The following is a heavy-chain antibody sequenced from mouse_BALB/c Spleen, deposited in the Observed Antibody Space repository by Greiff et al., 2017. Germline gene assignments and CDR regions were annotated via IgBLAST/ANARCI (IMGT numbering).Heavy chain of an antibody. CDR3: ARSSKGHYAMDY. J-gene: IGHJ4*01. Sequence: EVKLVESGPSLVKPSQTLSLTCSVTGDSITSGYWNWIRKFPGNKLEYMGYISYSGSTYYNPSLKSRISITRDTSKNQYYLQLNSVTTEDTATYYCARSSKGHYAMDYWGQGTSVTVSS. D-gene: IGHD3-3*01. CDR2: ISYSGST. V-gene: IGHV3-8*02. CDR1: GDSITSGY.